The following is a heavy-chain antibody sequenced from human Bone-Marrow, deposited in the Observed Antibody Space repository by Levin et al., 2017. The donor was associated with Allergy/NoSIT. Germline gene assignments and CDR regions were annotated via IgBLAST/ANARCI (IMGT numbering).Heavy chain of an antibody. D-gene: IGHD3-16*02. CDR2: INDGGSHR. Sequence: GGSLRLSCAASGFTFNTYAMNWVRQAPGKGLEWVSSINDGGSHRYYADIVKGRFTISRDNSRNTLYLQMNNLRAEDTAVYYCATYRGFVYGYTWFDPWGRGTLVTVSS. V-gene: IGHV3-23*01. CDR3: ATYRGFVYGYTWFDP. J-gene: IGHJ5*02. CDR1: GFTFNTYA.